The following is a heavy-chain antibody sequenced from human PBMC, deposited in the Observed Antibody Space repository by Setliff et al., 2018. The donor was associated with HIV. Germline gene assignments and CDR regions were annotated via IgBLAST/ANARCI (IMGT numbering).Heavy chain of an antibody. Sequence: SETPSLTCAVYGGSLTNYYWSWFRQSPGKGLEWIGEIADSGATDYNPSLKSRVIISLDTSKNQFSLKLSSVTAADTAVYYCARDGSDSSGWYRLGAFDIWGQGTVVT. CDR3: ARDGSDSSGWYRLGAFDI. CDR1: GGSLTNYY. D-gene: IGHD6-19*01. CDR2: IADSGAT. V-gene: IGHV4-34*01. J-gene: IGHJ3*02.